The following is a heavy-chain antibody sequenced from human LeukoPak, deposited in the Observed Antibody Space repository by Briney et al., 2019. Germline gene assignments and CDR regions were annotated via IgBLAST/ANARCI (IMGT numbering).Heavy chain of an antibody. V-gene: IGHV3-74*01. CDR2: INTDGSST. D-gene: IGHD3-10*01. Sequence: PGGSLRLSCAASGFTFSSYWMHWVRQAPEKGLVWVSRINTDGSSTSYADSVKGRFTISRDNAKNTLYLQMNSLRAEDTAVYYCARTVPGYFFDYWGQGTLVTVSS. CDR3: ARTVPGYFFDY. J-gene: IGHJ4*02. CDR1: GFTFSSYW.